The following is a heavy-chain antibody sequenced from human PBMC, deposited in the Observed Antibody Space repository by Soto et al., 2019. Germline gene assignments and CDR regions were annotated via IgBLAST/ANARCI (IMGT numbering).Heavy chain of an antibody. Sequence: QVHLVQSGAEVREPGASVKVSCTASGYTFTSYPLHWVCQAPGQRLERMGRLNVGNGNTDYSQNFQGRVTFTRDTFASKAYLELSSLTSEDTAVYYCAREGEVCGGRCWTYSWFDLWGQGTLVSVSS. V-gene: IGHV1-3*01. CDR3: AREGEVCGGRCWTYSWFDL. CDR2: LNVGNGNT. J-gene: IGHJ5*02. CDR1: GYTFTSYP. D-gene: IGHD2-15*01.